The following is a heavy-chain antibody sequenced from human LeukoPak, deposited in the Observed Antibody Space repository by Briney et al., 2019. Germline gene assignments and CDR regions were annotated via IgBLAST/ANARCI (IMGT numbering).Heavy chain of an antibody. Sequence: ASVKVSCKASGYTFTGDYMHWVRQAPGQGLEWMGWINPNSGGTNYAQKFQGRVTMTRDTSISTAYMELSRLRSDDTAVYYCARAESSSRRGYFQHWGQGTLVTVSS. CDR2: INPNSGGT. CDR1: GYTFTGDY. CDR3: ARAESSSRRGYFQH. D-gene: IGHD6-13*01. J-gene: IGHJ1*01. V-gene: IGHV1-2*02.